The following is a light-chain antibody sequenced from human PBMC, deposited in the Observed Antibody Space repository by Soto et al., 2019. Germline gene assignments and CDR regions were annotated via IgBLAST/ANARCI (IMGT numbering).Light chain of an antibody. V-gene: IGKV3-11*01. J-gene: IGKJ4*01. CDR1: RRVSSY. CDR3: QQRSNWPLT. CDR2: DAS. Sequence: EIVLTQSPATLSLSPGERATLSCRASRRVSSYLAWYQQKPGQAPRLLIHDASNRATGIPARFSGSGSGTDFTLTISSLEPEDFAVYYCQQRSNWPLTFGGGTKVEIK.